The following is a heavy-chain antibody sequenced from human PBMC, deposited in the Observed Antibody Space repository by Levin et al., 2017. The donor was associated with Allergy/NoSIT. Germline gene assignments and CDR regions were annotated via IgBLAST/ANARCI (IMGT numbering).Heavy chain of an antibody. V-gene: IGHV3-23*01. CDR2: ISGSGATI. J-gene: IGHJ5*01. CDR3: AKEAFLAPGNVDWFDS. CDR1: GFTFDLSA. D-gene: IGHD6-13*01. Sequence: GESLKISCTASGFTFDLSAMSWVRQVPGRGLEWVSSISGSGATIYYADSVKGRFTISRDNSKNKLSLQMKSLRADDTALYFCAKEAFLAPGNVDWFDSWGQGTLVTVSS.